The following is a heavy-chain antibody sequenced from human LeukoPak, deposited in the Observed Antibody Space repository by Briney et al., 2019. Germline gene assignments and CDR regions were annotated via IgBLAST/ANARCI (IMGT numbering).Heavy chain of an antibody. CDR1: GVTFSSYG. Sequence: PGGSLRLSCAASGVTFSSYGMHWVRQAPGKGLEWVAVISYDGSNKYYADSVKGRFTISRDNSKNTLYLQMNSLRAEDTAVYYCASPRRGYSYFDPWGQGTLVTVSS. J-gene: IGHJ5*02. D-gene: IGHD5-18*01. V-gene: IGHV3-30*03. CDR2: ISYDGSNK. CDR3: ASPRRGYSYFDP.